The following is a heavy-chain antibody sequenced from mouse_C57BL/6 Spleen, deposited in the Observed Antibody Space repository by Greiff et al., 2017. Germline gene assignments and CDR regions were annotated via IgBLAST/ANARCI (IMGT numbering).Heavy chain of an antibody. V-gene: IGHV5-17*01. Sequence: EVKVVESGGGLVKPGGSLKLSCAASGFTFSDYGMHWVRQAPENGLEWVAYISSGSSTIYYADTVKGRFTISRDNAKNTLFLQMTSLRSEDTAMYYCANDYDGGYAMDYWGQGTSVTVSS. CDR3: ANDYDGGYAMDY. CDR1: GFTFSDYG. J-gene: IGHJ4*01. D-gene: IGHD2-4*01. CDR2: ISSGSSTI.